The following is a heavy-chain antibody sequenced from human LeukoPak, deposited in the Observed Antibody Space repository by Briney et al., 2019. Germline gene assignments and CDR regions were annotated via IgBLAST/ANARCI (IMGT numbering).Heavy chain of an antibody. D-gene: IGHD1-26*01. V-gene: IGHV3-30-3*01. CDR2: ISYDGSNK. CDR3: ARNPVVGATTYYFDY. CDR1: GFTFSSYA. Sequence: GGSLRFSCAASGFTFSSYAMHWVRQAPGKGLEWVAVISYDGSNKYYADSVKGLFTISRDNSKNTLYLQMNSLRAEDTAVYYCARNPVVGATTYYFDYWGQGTLVTVSS. J-gene: IGHJ4*02.